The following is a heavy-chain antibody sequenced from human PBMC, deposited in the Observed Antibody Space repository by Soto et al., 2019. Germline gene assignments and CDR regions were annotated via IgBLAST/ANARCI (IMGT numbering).Heavy chain of an antibody. CDR2: IYPGDSDT. J-gene: IGHJ4*02. CDR3: ARHRAHYYGSGSYYNGRAPLDY. CDR1: GYSFTSYW. D-gene: IGHD3-10*01. Sequence: GESLKISCKGSGYSFTSYWIGWVRQMPGKGLGWMGIIYPGDSDTRYSPSFQGQVTISADKSISTAYLQWSSLKASDTAMYYCARHRAHYYGSGSYYNGRAPLDYWGQGTLVTVSS. V-gene: IGHV5-51*01.